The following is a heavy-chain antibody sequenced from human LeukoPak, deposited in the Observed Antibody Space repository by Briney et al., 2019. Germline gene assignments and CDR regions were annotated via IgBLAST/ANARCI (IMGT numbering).Heavy chain of an antibody. Sequence: ASVKVSCKPFGYTFTSYYIHWVRQAPGQGLEWMGIINPRGDYTTYAQNFQGRVTMTRDTSTSTIYMELSSLRSEDTAVYYCARSGYLVVTAYDAFDIWGQGTMVTVSS. CDR3: ARSGYLVVTAYDAFDI. J-gene: IGHJ3*02. CDR2: INPRGDYT. V-gene: IGHV1-46*01. CDR1: GYTFTSYY. D-gene: IGHD2-21*02.